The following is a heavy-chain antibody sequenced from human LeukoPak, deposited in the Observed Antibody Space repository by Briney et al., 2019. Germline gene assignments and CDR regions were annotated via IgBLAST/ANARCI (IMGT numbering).Heavy chain of an antibody. J-gene: IGHJ4*02. CDR2: IYHSGST. CDR3: ARDLIRYFDWSFDY. Sequence: PSETLSLTCAVSGYSISSGYYWGWIRQPPGKGLEWIGSIYHSGSTYYSPSLKSRVTISVDTSKNQFSLKLSSVTAADTAVYYCARDLIRYFDWSFDYWGQGTLVTVSS. V-gene: IGHV4-38-2*02. CDR1: GYSISSGYY. D-gene: IGHD3-9*01.